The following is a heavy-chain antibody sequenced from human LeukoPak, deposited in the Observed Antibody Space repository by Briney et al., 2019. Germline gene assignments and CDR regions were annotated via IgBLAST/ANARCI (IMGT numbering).Heavy chain of an antibody. CDR3: SRLFVTGVDGRSWFHT. CDR2: INYSGNT. D-gene: IGHD1-14*01. Sequence: PETPCPTCSVSGDSISSSPEYWGWIRQPPGKGLEYIGSINYSGNTYYDPSLKARVKFSVDTSKNQFSLQVTSMTAADSAVYYCSRLFVTGVDGRSWFHTWGPG. J-gene: IGHJ5*01. V-gene: IGHV4-39*01. CDR1: GDSISSSPEY.